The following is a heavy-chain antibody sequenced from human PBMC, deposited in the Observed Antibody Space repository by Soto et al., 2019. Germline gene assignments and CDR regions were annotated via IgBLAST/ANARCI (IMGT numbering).Heavy chain of an antibody. CDR2: ISGSGGST. Sequence: GGSLRLSCAASGFTFSSYAMSWVRQAPGKGLEWVSAISGSGGSTYYADSVKGRFTISRDNSKNTLYLQMNSLRAEDTAVYYCAKDXDYDSSGYSSQVDAFDIWGQGTMVTVSS. CDR3: AKDXDYDSSGYSSQVDAFDI. V-gene: IGHV3-23*01. D-gene: IGHD3-22*01. J-gene: IGHJ3*02. CDR1: GFTFSSYA.